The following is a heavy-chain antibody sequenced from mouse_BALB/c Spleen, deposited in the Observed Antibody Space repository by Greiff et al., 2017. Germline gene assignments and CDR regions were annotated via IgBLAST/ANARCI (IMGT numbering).Heavy chain of an antibody. CDR3: ARGNWAWFAY. V-gene: IGHV1-77*01. Sequence: QVQLQQPGAELVKPGASVKMSCKASGYTFTDYVISWVKQRTGQGLEWIGEIYPGSGSTYYNEKFKGKATLTADKSSNTAYMQLSSLTSEDSAVYFCARGNWAWFAYWGQGTLVTVSA. D-gene: IGHD4-1*01. J-gene: IGHJ3*01. CDR1: GYTFTDYV. CDR2: IYPGSGST.